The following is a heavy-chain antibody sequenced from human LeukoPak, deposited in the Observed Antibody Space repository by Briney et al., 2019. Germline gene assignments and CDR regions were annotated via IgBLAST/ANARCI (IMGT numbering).Heavy chain of an antibody. CDR3: ARDSSRRPQKYDIATSFSTEN. J-gene: IGHJ4*02. V-gene: IGHV1-2*02. D-gene: IGHD3-9*01. CDR2: INPKIGGT. Sequence: ASVTVSCETSGYTFTDYYIHWVRQAPGQGLESMGWINPKIGGTNYAPRFQGRVSMTSDTSITTAYMQLRRVTSDDTAVYYCARDSSRRPQKYDIATSFSTENWGQGTLVAVSS. CDR1: GYTFTDYY.